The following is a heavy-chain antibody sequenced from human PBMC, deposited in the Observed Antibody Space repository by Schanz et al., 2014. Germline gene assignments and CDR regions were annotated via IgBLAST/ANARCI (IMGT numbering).Heavy chain of an antibody. Sequence: QLQLQESGPGLVKPSETLSLTCTVSGGSISSYYWSWIRQPPGKGLEWIGYIYYSGDTNYNPSLKSRVTISVDTSKNQVSLNLISVTAADTAVYYCARQGIGYQHGRYYYYMDVWGRGTTVTVSS. J-gene: IGHJ6*03. D-gene: IGHD2-2*01. CDR2: IYYSGDT. CDR1: GGSISSYY. V-gene: IGHV4-59*01. CDR3: ARQGIGYQHGRYYYYMDV.